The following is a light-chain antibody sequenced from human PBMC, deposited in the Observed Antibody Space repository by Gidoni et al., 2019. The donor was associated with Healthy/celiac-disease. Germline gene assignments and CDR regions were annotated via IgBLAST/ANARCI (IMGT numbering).Light chain of an antibody. CDR2: QDS. V-gene: IGLV3-1*01. CDR1: KLGDKH. Sequence: SYELTQPPSVSVSPGQTASITCSGDKLGDKHACWYQQKPGQSPVLVIYQDSKRPSGIPERFSGSNSGNTATLTISGTQAMDEADYYCQAWDSSTCVFGTGTKVTVL. J-gene: IGLJ1*01. CDR3: QAWDSSTCV.